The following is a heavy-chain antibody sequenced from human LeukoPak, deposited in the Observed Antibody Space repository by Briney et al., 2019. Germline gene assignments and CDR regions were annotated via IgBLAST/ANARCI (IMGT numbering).Heavy chain of an antibody. CDR1: GYTLTSYY. V-gene: IGHV1-46*01. D-gene: IGHD6-6*01. Sequence: ASVKVSCKASGYTLTSYYMHWVRQAPGQGLEWMGIINPSGGSTSYAQKFQGRVTMTRDTSTSTVYMELSSLRSEDTAVYYCARAEQLAEFDYWGQGTLVTASS. J-gene: IGHJ4*02. CDR3: ARAEQLAEFDY. CDR2: INPSGGST.